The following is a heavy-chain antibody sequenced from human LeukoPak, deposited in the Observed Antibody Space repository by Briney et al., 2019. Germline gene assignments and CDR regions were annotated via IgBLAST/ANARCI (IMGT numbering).Heavy chain of an antibody. D-gene: IGHD1-26*01. V-gene: IGHV1-69*05. J-gene: IGHJ4*02. CDR3: ARVSGHLKWELVDY. CDR1: GGTFSSYA. CDR2: IIPIFGTA. Sequence: SVKVSCKASGGTFSSYAISWVRQAPGQGLEWMGRIIPIFGTANYAQKFQGRVTITTDESTCTAYMELSSLRSEDTAVYYCARVSGHLKWELVDYWGQGTLVTVSS.